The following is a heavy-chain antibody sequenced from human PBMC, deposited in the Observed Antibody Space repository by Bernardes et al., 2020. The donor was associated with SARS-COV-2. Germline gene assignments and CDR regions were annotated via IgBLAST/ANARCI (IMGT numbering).Heavy chain of an antibody. CDR3: AREPYDSSGYYYYFDY. D-gene: IGHD3-22*01. V-gene: IGHV4-34*01. CDR1: GGSFSGYY. Sequence: SETLSLTCAVYGGSFSGYYWSWIRQPPGKGLEWIGEINHSGSTNYNPSLKSRVTISVDTSKNQFSLKLSSVTAADTAVYYCAREPYDSSGYYYYFDYWGQGTLVTVSS. J-gene: IGHJ4*02. CDR2: INHSGST.